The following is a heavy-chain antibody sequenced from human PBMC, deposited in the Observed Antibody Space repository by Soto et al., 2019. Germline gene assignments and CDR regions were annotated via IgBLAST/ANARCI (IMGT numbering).Heavy chain of an antibody. D-gene: IGHD4-17*01. V-gene: IGHV1-18*01. CDR3: ARGDYYYYYYGMDV. CDR2: ISAYNGNT. CDR1: GYTFTSYG. J-gene: IGHJ6*02. Sequence: ASVKVSCKASGYTFTSYGISWLLQAPGQGLEWMGWISAYNGNTNYAQKLQGRVTMTTDTSTSTAYMELRSLRSDDTAVYYCARGDYYYYYYGMDVWGQGTTVTVSS.